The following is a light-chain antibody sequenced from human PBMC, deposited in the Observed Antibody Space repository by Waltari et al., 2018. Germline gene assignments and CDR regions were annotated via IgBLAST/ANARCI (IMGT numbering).Light chain of an antibody. Sequence: QSVLTQPPSASGTPGQRVASSCSGTMSNIGSNSVHWYQQLPGTAPKLLTHSNNQRPSGVPDRFSGSKSGTSASLAISGLQSEDEAHYYCAAWDASLNGWVFGGGTKLTVL. J-gene: IGLJ3*02. CDR1: MSNIGSNS. V-gene: IGLV1-44*01. CDR3: AAWDASLNGWV. CDR2: SNN.